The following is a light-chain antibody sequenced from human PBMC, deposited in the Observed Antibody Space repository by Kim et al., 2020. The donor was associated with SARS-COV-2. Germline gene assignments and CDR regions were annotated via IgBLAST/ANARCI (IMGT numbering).Light chain of an antibody. CDR1: SSDVGGYKY. CDR2: EVS. Sequence: QSALTQPPSASGSPGQSVNISCSGTSSDVGGYKYVSWYQQHPGKAPKLIIYEVSERPSGVPDRFSGSKSGNTASLIVSGLQAEDEADYYCCSYAGSSNWLFGGGTKLTVL. J-gene: IGLJ3*02. V-gene: IGLV2-8*01. CDR3: CSYAGSSNWL.